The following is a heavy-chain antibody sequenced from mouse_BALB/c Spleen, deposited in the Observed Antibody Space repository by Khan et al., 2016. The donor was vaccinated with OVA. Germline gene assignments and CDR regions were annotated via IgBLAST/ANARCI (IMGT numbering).Heavy chain of an antibody. J-gene: IGHJ4*01. D-gene: IGHD2-10*01. CDR1: GYTFTSYV. V-gene: IGHV1S136*01. CDR3: TRSTYYGNPYAMDY. Sequence: VQLQQSGPELVKPGASVKMSCKASGYTFTSYVMHWVKQKPGQGLEWIGYINPYNDGTKYNEKFKGKATLTSDKSSSTSYMELSSLTSEDSAVYYCTRSTYYGNPYAMDYGGQGTSVTVSS. CDR2: INPYNDGT.